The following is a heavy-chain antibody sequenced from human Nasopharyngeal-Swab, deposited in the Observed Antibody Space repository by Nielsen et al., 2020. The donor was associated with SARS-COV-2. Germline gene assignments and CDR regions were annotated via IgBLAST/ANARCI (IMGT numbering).Heavy chain of an antibody. CDR2: IYYSGST. D-gene: IGHD3-22*01. J-gene: IGHJ3*02. CDR3: ARATITMIVVADAFDI. CDR1: GGSVSSGGYY. Sequence: SETLSLTYTVSGGSVSSGGYYWSWIRQHPGKGLEWIGYIYYSGSTYYNPSLKSRVTISVDTSKNQFSLKLSSVTAADTAVYYCARATITMIVVADAFDIWGQGTMVTVSS. V-gene: IGHV4-31*03.